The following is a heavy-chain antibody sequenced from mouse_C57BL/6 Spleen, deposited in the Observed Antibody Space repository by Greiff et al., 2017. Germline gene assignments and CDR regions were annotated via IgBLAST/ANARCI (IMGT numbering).Heavy chain of an antibody. J-gene: IGHJ3*01. D-gene: IGHD2-1*01. CDR2: IDPENGDT. Sequence: EVQLQQSGAELVRPGASVKLSCTASGFNIKDDYMHWVKQRPEQGLEWIGWIDPENGDTEYASKFQGKATITADTSSNTAYLQLSSLTSEDTAVYYCTRSGAYGSGFAYWGQGTLVTVSA. CDR3: TRSGAYGSGFAY. V-gene: IGHV14-4*01. CDR1: GFNIKDDY.